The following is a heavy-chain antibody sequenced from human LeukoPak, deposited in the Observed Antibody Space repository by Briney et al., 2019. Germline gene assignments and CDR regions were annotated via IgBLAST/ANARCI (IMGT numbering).Heavy chain of an antibody. CDR3: AASGYSSSRYEALFDY. Sequence: GGSLRLSCAASGFTVSSNYMSWVRQAPGKGLEWVSVIYSGGSTYYADSVKGRFTISRDNSKNTLYLQMNSLRAEDTAVYYCAASGYSSSRYEALFDYWGQGTLVTVSS. CDR2: IYSGGST. D-gene: IGHD6-13*01. CDR1: GFTVSSNY. V-gene: IGHV3-66*01. J-gene: IGHJ4*02.